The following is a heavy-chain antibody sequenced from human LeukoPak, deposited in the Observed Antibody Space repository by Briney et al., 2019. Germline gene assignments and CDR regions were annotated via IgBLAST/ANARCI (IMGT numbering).Heavy chain of an antibody. D-gene: IGHD3-10*01. CDR1: GFSLSSSGTC. V-gene: IGHV2-70*01. CDR3: AHIEARGNNWFDP. Sequence: SGPALVKPTQTLTPTCTFSGFSLSSSGTCVSWIRQPPGKALEWLALIDWNDDKYYSTSLKTRLTISKDTSKNQVVLTLTNMDPVDTATYYCAHIEARGNNWFDPWGQGTLVTVSS. CDR2: IDWNDDK. J-gene: IGHJ5*02.